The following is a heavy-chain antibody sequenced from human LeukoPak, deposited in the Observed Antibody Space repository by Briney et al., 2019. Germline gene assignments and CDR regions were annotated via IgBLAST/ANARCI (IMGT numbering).Heavy chain of an antibody. D-gene: IGHD3-22*01. J-gene: IGHJ4*02. CDR3: ATVKSPYYYDSSGYYRPFDY. CDR1: GYSFASYG. V-gene: IGHV1-24*01. CDR2: FDPEDGET. Sequence: GASVKVSCKASGYSFASYGISWVRQAPGKGLEWMGGFDPEDGETIYAQKFQGRVTMTEDTSTDTAYMELSSLRSEDTAVYYCATVKSPYYYDSSGYYRPFDYWGQGTLVTVSS.